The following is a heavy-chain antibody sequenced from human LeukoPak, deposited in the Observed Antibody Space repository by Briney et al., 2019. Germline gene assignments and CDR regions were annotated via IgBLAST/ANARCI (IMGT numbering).Heavy chain of an antibody. CDR3: ATTQETTAMVVMDV. J-gene: IGHJ6*02. CDR2: IYSGGST. V-gene: IGHV3-53*04. D-gene: IGHD5-18*01. CDR1: GFTVSSNY. Sequence: GGSLRLSCAASGFTVSSNYMSWVRQAPGKALEWVSVIYSGGSTYYADSVKGRFTISRHNSKNTLYLQMNSLRAEDTAVYYCATTQETTAMVVMDVWGQGTTVTVSS.